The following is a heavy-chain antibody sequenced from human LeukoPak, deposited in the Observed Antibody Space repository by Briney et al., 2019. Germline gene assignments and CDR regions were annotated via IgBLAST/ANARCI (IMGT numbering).Heavy chain of an antibody. CDR1: GYTFTGYY. Sequence: GASVKVSCKASGYTFTGYYMHWVRQAPGQGLEWMGWINPNSGGTNYAPKFQGRVTMTRDTSISTAYMELSRLRSDDTAVYYCARGDFDWPDYYYYYMDVWGKGTTVTVSS. CDR3: ARGDFDWPDYYYYYMDV. J-gene: IGHJ6*03. CDR2: INPNSGGT. V-gene: IGHV1-2*02. D-gene: IGHD3-9*01.